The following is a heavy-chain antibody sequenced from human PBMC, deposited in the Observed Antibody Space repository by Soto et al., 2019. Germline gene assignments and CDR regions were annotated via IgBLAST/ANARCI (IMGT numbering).Heavy chain of an antibody. D-gene: IGHD3-10*01. Sequence: QLQESGPGVVKPSETLSLTCTVSGAPIAVFYWTWIRQAPGKGLEWIGYLYYTGNTNYSPSLKSRVAMSMDPSKKHFYLTLTSATAADTAVYFCARGGSEGGLDIWGQGTTVTVSS. J-gene: IGHJ6*02. CDR3: ARGGSEGGLDI. CDR1: GAPIAVFY. CDR2: LYYTGNT. V-gene: IGHV4-59*01.